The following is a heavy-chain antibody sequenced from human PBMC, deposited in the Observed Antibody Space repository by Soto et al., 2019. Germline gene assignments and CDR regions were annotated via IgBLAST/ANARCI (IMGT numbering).Heavy chain of an antibody. V-gene: IGHV3-23*01. Sequence: GGSLRLSCAASGFSLSDYWMHWVRQVPGKGLQWVSGISGSGGSTKYADSVKGRFTISRDNSKNTLYLQMNSLRAEDTAVYYCAKGDYYYYYGMDVWGQGTTVTVTS. CDR1: GFSLSDYW. CDR3: AKGDYYYYYGMDV. CDR2: ISGSGGST. J-gene: IGHJ6*02.